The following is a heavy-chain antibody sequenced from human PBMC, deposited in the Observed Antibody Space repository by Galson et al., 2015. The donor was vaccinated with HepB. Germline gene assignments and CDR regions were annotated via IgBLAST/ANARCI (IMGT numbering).Heavy chain of an antibody. J-gene: IGHJ4*02. CDR2: ISWNSGSI. D-gene: IGHD3-9*01. CDR1: GFTFDDYA. Sequence: SLRLSCAASGFTFDDYAMHWVRQAPGKGLEWVSGISWNSGSIGYADSVKGRFTISRDNAKNSLYLQMNSLRAEDTALYYCAKDIKAILTGYSYFDYWGQGTLVTVSS. CDR3: AKDIKAILTGYSYFDY. V-gene: IGHV3-9*01.